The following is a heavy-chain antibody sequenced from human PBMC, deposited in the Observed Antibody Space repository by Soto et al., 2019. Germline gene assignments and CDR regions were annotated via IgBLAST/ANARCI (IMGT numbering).Heavy chain of an antibody. V-gene: IGHV3-30-3*01. CDR1: GFTFSDYT. CDR2: MSSDGGNT. CDR3: ARDYGDGYYYFDL. J-gene: IGHJ4*02. D-gene: IGHD5-12*01. Sequence: QVQLVESGGGVVQPGRSLRLSCAASGFTFSDYTMHWVRQAPGKELEWVALMSSDGGNTHYTDSVKGRFTISRDNSKNTLYLQMDSLRPEDKTVYYCARDYGDGYYYFDLWGQGTLVTVSS.